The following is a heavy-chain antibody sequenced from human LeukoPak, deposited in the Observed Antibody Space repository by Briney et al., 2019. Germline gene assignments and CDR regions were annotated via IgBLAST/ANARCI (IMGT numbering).Heavy chain of an antibody. CDR1: GFTFSSYR. Sequence: PGGSLRLSCAASGFTFSSYRMNWVRQAPGRGLEWVGRIKSKTDGGTTDYAAPVKGRFTISRDDSKNTLYLQMNSLKTEDTAVYYCTTRGIVATIGSDGFDPWGQGTLVTVSS. D-gene: IGHD5-12*01. CDR3: TTRGIVATIGSDGFDP. J-gene: IGHJ5*02. V-gene: IGHV3-15*01. CDR2: IKSKTDGGTT.